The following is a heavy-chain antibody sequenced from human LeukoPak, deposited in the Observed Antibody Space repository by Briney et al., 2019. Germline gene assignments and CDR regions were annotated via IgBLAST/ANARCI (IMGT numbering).Heavy chain of an antibody. CDR2: ISWNSGSI. V-gene: IGHV3-9*03. CDR1: GFTFDDYA. D-gene: IGHD1-1*01. Sequence: GGSLRLSCAASGFTFDDYAMHWVRQAPGKGLEWVSGISWNSGSIGYADSVKGRFTISRDNSKNTLYLQMGSLRAEDMAVYYCASGATGTTSFDYWGQGTLVTVSS. CDR3: ASGATGTTSFDY. J-gene: IGHJ4*02.